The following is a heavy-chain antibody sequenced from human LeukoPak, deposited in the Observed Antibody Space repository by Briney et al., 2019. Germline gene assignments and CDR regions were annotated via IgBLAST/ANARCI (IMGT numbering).Heavy chain of an antibody. V-gene: IGHV4-34*01. Sequence: PGGSLRLSCAASGFTFSSYAMSWIRQPPGKGLEWIGEINHSGSTNYNPSLKSRVTISVDTSKNQFSLKLSSVTAADTAVYYCARHRRYYPFDYWGQGTLVTVSS. CDR3: ARHRRYYPFDY. J-gene: IGHJ4*02. CDR2: INHSGST. CDR1: GFTFSSYA. D-gene: IGHD3-22*01.